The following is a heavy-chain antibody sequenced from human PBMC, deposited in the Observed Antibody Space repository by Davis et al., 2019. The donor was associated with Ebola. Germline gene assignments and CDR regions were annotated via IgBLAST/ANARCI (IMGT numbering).Heavy chain of an antibody. D-gene: IGHD3-10*01. CDR1: GGTFSSYA. J-gene: IGHJ4*02. CDR2: IIPIFGTA. Sequence: SVKVSCKASGGTFSSYAISWVRQAPGQGLEWMGGIIPIFGTANYAQKFQGRVTMTEDTSTDTAYMELSSLRSEDTAVYYCATFSGEADFDYWGQGTLVTVSS. CDR3: ATFSGEADFDY. V-gene: IGHV1-69*06.